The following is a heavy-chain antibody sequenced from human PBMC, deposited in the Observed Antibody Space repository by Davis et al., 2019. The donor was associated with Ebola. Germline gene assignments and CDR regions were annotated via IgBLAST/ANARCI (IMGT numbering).Heavy chain of an antibody. D-gene: IGHD7-27*01. CDR3: ARPTWGPGYYYGMDV. V-gene: IGHV3-48*01. J-gene: IGHJ6*04. CDR2: ISSSSSTI. Sequence: GESLKISCAASGFTFSSYSMNWVRQAPGKGLEWVSYISSSSSTIYYADSVKGRFTISRDNSKNTLYLQMNSLRAEDTAVYYCARPTWGPGYYYGMDVWGKGTTVTVSS. CDR1: GFTFSSYS.